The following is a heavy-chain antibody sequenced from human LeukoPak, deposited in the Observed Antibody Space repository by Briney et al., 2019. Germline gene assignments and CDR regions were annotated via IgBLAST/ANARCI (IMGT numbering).Heavy chain of an antibody. V-gene: IGHV1-69*04. J-gene: IGHJ5*02. CDR3: AREAGTAAILGYGWFDP. Sequence: SVKVSCKASGGTFSSYTISWVRQAPGQGLERMGRIIPILGIANYAQKFQGRVTITADKSTSTAYMELSSLRSEDTAVYYCAREAGTAAILGYGWFDPWGQGTLVTVSS. CDR1: GGTFSSYT. CDR2: IIPILGIA. D-gene: IGHD2-2*01.